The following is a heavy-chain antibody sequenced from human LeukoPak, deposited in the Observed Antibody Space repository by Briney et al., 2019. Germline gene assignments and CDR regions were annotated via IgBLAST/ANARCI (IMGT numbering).Heavy chain of an antibody. CDR2: VTASAGNT. D-gene: IGHD3-10*01. CDR1: GFTFGSYA. V-gene: IGHV3-23*01. Sequence: GGSLRLSCAASGFTFGSYAMSWVRQAPGKGLEWVSAVTASAGNTYYADSVKGRFTISRDNSKNTLYLQVNSLRAEDTAVYYCAKGDYYGSGSTFKNGMDVWGQGTMVTVSS. J-gene: IGHJ6*02. CDR3: AKGDYYGSGSTFKNGMDV.